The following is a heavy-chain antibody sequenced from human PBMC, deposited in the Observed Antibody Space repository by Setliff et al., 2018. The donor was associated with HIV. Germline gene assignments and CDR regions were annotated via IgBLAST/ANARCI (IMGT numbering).Heavy chain of an antibody. CDR3: ARDPKHSSSGDLEY. CDR1: GESFSGYY. CDR2: INHSGST. Sequence: PSETLSPTCAVYGESFSGYYWSWIRQPPGKGLEWIGEINHSGSTNYNPSLKSRVTISVDTYKNRFSLKLTSVTAADTAVYYCARDPKHSSSGDLEYWSQGTLVTGSS. J-gene: IGHJ4*02. V-gene: IGHV4-34*01. D-gene: IGHD3-22*01.